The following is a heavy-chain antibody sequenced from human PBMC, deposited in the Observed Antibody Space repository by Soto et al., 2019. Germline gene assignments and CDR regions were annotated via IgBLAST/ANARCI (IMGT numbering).Heavy chain of an antibody. J-gene: IGHJ5*02. V-gene: IGHV3-7*03. Sequence: EVQLVESGGGLVQPGGSLRLSCAASGFTFSSYWMCWVRQAPGKGLEWVANIKQDGSEKYYVDSVKGRFTISRDNAKNSLYLQMNSLRAEDTAVYYCARMEQLGSNNWFDPWGQGTLVTVSS. D-gene: IGHD6-6*01. CDR1: GFTFSSYW. CDR3: ARMEQLGSNNWFDP. CDR2: IKQDGSEK.